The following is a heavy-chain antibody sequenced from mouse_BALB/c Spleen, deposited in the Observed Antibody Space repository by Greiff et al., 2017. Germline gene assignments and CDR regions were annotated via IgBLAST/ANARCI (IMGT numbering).Heavy chain of an antibody. V-gene: IGHV3-8*02. J-gene: IGHJ1*01. Sequence: VQLKESGPSLVKPSQTLSLTCSVTGDSITSGYWNWIRKFPGNKLEYMGYISYSGSTYYNPSLKSRISITRDTSKNQYYLQLNSVTTEDTATYYCARSLYYDYDADWYFDVWGAGTTVTVSS. D-gene: IGHD2-4*01. CDR3: ARSLYYDYDADWYFDV. CDR1: GDSITSGY. CDR2: ISYSGST.